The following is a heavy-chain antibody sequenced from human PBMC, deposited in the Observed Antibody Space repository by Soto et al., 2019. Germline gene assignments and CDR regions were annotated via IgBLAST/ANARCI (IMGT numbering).Heavy chain of an antibody. CDR2: ISYNGFNK. D-gene: IGHD3-22*01. CDR3: ARVSRCASGNYPGPEDSYFDC. CDR1: GFTFSSYA. V-gene: IGHV3-30-3*01. Sequence: QVQLVESGGGVVQPGRSLRLSCAASGFTFSSYALHWVRQAPGKGLEWVSLISYNGFNKYYADSVKGRFTISRDNSKNRQYLQDNSLRHEDTAVYYCARVSRCASGNYPGPEDSYFDCWGQGTLVTVSS. J-gene: IGHJ4*02.